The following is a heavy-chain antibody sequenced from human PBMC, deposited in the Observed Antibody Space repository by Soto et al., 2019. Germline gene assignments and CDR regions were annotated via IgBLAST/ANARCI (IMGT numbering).Heavy chain of an antibody. Sequence: GGSLRPSCAASGFTFSTYAIHWVRQAPGKGLEWVAVISHDATKQYYADSVKGRFTISRDNSKNTLYLQMNSLTTEDTAVYYCARDWLATTNFDYWGQGTQVTVSS. CDR2: ISHDATKQ. V-gene: IGHV3-30-3*01. D-gene: IGHD5-12*01. CDR1: GFTFSTYA. CDR3: ARDWLATTNFDY. J-gene: IGHJ4*02.